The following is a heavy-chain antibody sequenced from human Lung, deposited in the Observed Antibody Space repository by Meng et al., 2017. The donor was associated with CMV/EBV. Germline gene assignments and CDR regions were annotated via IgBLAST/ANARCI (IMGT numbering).Heavy chain of an antibody. CDR2: INPNSGGT. J-gene: IGHJ6*02. D-gene: IGHD2-2*01. V-gene: IGHV1-2*02. CDR1: GYTFTGYY. Sequence: ASVKVSCKASGYTFTGYYMHWVRQAPGQGLEWMGWINPNSGGTNYAQKFQGRVTMTRDTSISTAYMELSRLRSDDTAVYYCARGYCSSTSCPTVMDVWGQGXTVTVSS. CDR3: ARGYCSSTSCPTVMDV.